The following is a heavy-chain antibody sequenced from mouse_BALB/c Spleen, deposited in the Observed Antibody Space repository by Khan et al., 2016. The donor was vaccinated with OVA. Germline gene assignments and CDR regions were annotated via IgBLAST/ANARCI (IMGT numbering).Heavy chain of an antibody. J-gene: IGHJ3*01. CDR1: GFTFSDYY. CDR3: ARGYYGDPFAY. CDR2: ISDGGSYT. Sequence: EVELVESGGGLVKPGGSLKLSCAASGFTFSDYYMYWVRQTPEKRLEWVATISDGGSYTYYPDSVKGRFTISRDDAKHNLYLQMNSLKSEDTAMYNCARGYYGDPFAYWGQGTLVTVSA. V-gene: IGHV5-4*02. D-gene: IGHD2-13*01.